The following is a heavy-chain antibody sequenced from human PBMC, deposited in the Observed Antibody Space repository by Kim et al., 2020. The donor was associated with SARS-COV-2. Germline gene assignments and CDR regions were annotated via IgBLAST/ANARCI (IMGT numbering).Heavy chain of an antibody. CDR2: ISYDGSNK. J-gene: IGHJ4*02. Sequence: GGSLRLSCAASGFTFSSYAMHWVRQAPGKGLEWVAVISYDGSNKYYADSVKGRFTISRDNSKNTLYLQMNSLRAEDTAVYYCARPGAAWGGSSDSDYWGQGTLVTVSS. V-gene: IGHV3-30-3*01. CDR3: ARPGAAWGGSSDSDY. D-gene: IGHD1-26*01. CDR1: GFTFSSYA.